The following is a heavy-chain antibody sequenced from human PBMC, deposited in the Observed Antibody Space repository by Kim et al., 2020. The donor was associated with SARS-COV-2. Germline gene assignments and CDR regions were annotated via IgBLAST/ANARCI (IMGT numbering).Heavy chain of an antibody. D-gene: IGHD3-22*01. V-gene: IGHV3-30*01. J-gene: IGHJ4*02. CDR3: ARSNYYDSSGYFDY. Sequence: AGSGEGRFTITRKNAKNTLYLQMNSLRAEDTAVYYCARSNYYDSSGYFDYWGQGTLVTVSS.